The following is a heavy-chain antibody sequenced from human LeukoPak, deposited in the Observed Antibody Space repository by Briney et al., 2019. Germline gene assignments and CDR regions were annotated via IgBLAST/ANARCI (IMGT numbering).Heavy chain of an antibody. CDR3: ARIFDPNGFWSGYCFDF. V-gene: IGHV3-74*01. CDR1: GFTFSDYW. D-gene: IGHD3-3*01. J-gene: IGHJ4*02. CDR2: INDDGSSA. Sequence: GGSLRLSCAVSGFTFSDYWMHWVRHVPGKGLLWVSRINDDGSSANYADSVKGRFTISRDNAQNTLYLQMDSLRADDTAVYYLARIFDPNGFWSGYCFDFWGQGTLVTVSS.